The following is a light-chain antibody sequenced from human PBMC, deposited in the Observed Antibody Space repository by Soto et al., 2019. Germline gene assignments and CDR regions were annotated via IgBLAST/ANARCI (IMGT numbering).Light chain of an antibody. Sequence: HLTDSSSTLSAYVGATVTVTFRASQSVNSWLAWYQQKPGEAPKLLIYDASSLESGVPQRFSGSGSGTEFTLTISSLQTDDFATYYCQQYHGYWTFGQGTKVDIK. V-gene: IGKV1-5*01. J-gene: IGKJ1*01. CDR3: QQYHGYWT. CDR1: QSVNSW. CDR2: DAS.